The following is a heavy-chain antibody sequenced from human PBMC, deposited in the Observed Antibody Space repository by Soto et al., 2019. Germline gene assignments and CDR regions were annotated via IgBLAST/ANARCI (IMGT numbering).Heavy chain of an antibody. V-gene: IGHV5-10-1*01. D-gene: IGHD1-26*01. CDR2: IEPRDSYT. Sequence: GGSLKISCQVSGYRFTSYWLTWVRQVPGKGLECLGRIEPRDSYTNYSPSFQGHVTISVDNSINTAYLQWNSLKASDTAIYYCARVSATTLHCFDSWGQGTLVTVSS. J-gene: IGHJ4*02. CDR1: GYRFTSYW. CDR3: ARVSATTLHCFDS.